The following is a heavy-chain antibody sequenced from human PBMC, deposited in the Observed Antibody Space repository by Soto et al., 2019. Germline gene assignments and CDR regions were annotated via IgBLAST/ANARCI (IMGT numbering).Heavy chain of an antibody. CDR1: GGSFSGYY. J-gene: IGHJ6*03. V-gene: IGHV4-34*01. CDR2: INHSGST. CDR3: ARGRKVPGYCSSTSCSISGYYYYYMDV. D-gene: IGHD2-2*03. Sequence: QVQLQQWGAGLLKPSETLSLTCAVYGGSFSGYYWSWIRQPPGKGLEWIGEINHSGSTNYNPSLKSRVTTSVDTSKNQFSRKLSSVTAADTAVYYCARGRKVPGYCSSTSCSISGYYYYYMDVWGKGTTVTVSS.